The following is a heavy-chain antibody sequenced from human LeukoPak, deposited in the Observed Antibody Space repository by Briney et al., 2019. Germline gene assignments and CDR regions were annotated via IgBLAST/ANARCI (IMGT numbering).Heavy chain of an antibody. J-gene: IGHJ6*03. CDR2: INPNSGGT. CDR1: GYTFTGYY. V-gene: IGHV1-2*02. Sequence: ASVKVSCKASGYTFTGYYMHWVRQAPGQGLEWMGWINPNSGGTNYAQKFQGRVTMTRDTSISTAYMELSRLRSDDTAVYYCARDPYSGIAAQYYMDVWGKGTTVTVSS. CDR3: ARDPYSGIAAQYYMDV. D-gene: IGHD6-13*01.